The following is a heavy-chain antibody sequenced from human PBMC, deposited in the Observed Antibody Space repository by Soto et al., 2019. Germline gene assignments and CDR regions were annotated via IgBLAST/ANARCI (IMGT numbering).Heavy chain of an antibody. J-gene: IGHJ5*02. Sequence: GGSLRLSCAASGFTFSSYSMNWVRQAPGKGLEWVSYISSSSSTIYYADSVKGRFTISRDNAKNSLYLQMNSLRDEDTAVYYCARGTQGLDYNWFAPWGQGTLVTVSS. D-gene: IGHD6-19*01. V-gene: IGHV3-48*02. CDR1: GFTFSSYS. CDR2: ISSSSSTI. CDR3: ARGTQGLDYNWFAP.